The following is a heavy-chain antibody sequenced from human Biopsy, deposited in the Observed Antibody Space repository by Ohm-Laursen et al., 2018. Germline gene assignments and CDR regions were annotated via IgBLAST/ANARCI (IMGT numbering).Heavy chain of an antibody. Sequence: SLRLSCAASGFIFDDYAMHWVRQAPGKGLEWVSGISWDSGRIDYADSVKGRFSISRDTSKNTLYLQMNSLRAEDTAVYYCAKDVFGGFSGSTDYYAYYFDSWGQGTLVTVSS. V-gene: IGHV3-9*01. CDR1: GFIFDDYA. J-gene: IGHJ4*02. CDR2: ISWDSGRI. CDR3: AKDVFGGFSGSTDYYAYYFDS. D-gene: IGHD3-10*02.